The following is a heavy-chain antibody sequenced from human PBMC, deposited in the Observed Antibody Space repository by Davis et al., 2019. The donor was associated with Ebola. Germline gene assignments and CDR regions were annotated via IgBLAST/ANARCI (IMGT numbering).Heavy chain of an antibody. Sequence: GESLKISCAASGFTFSSYWMSWVRQAPGKGLEWVANINQDGSEKYYVDSVKGRFTVSRDNAKNSLFLQMNSLRDDDTAIYYCGRDATKGGSSIDYWGQGTLVTVSS. J-gene: IGHJ4*02. D-gene: IGHD3-16*01. CDR1: GFTFSSYW. V-gene: IGHV3-7*01. CDR2: INQDGSEK. CDR3: GRDATKGGSSIDY.